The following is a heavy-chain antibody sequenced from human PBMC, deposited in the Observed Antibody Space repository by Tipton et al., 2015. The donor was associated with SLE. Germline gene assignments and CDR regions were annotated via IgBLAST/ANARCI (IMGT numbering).Heavy chain of an antibody. J-gene: IGHJ4*02. D-gene: IGHD6-13*01. Sequence: TLSLTCTVSGGSIRSYYWSWIRQPPGKGLEWIGYIYTSGSTNYNPSLKSRVTISLDTSKNQFSLKLTSVTAADTAVYYCARGPQSSPFDYWGQGTLVTVSS. CDR1: GGSIRSYY. V-gene: IGHV4-4*09. CDR3: ARGPQSSPFDY. CDR2: IYTSGST.